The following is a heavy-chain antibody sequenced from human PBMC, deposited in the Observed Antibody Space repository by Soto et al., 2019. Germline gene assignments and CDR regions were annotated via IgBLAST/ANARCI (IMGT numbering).Heavy chain of an antibody. Sequence: LRLSCAASGFTFSSYGMHWVRQAPGKGLEWVAVISYDGSNKYYADSVKGRFTISRDNSKNTLYLQMNSLRAEDTAVYYCAKQIVVAGNLDYYYGMDVWGQGTTVTVSS. D-gene: IGHD6-19*01. CDR3: AKQIVVAGNLDYYYGMDV. CDR2: ISYDGSNK. CDR1: GFTFSSYG. V-gene: IGHV3-30*18. J-gene: IGHJ6*02.